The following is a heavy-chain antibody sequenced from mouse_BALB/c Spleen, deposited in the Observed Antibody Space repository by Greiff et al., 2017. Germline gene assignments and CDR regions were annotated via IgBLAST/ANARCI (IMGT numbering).Heavy chain of an antibody. Sequence: VQLQQSGAELVRSGASVKLSCTASGFNFKDYYMHWVKQRPEQGLEWIGWIDPDNGDTEYAPKFKGKATMTADTSSNTAYLQLSSLTSEDSAVYYCNARGVGAMDYWGQGTSVTVSS. CDR2: IDPDNGDT. V-gene: IGHV14-4*02. D-gene: IGHD1-1*01. J-gene: IGHJ4*01. CDR3: NARGVGAMDY. CDR1: GFNFKDYY.